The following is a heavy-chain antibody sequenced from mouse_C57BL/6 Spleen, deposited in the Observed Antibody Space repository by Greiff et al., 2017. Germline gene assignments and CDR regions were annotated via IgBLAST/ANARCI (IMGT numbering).Heavy chain of an antibody. J-gene: IGHJ2*01. Sequence: EVKLMESGGGLVKPGGSLKLSCAASGFTFSSYAMSWVRQTPEKRLEWVATISDGGSYTYYPDNVKGRFTISRDNAKNNLYLQMSHLKSEDTAMYDCAREGAYYGVDYWGQGTTLTVSS. D-gene: IGHD1-1*01. CDR1: GFTFSSYA. V-gene: IGHV5-4*01. CDR2: ISDGGSYT. CDR3: AREGAYYGVDY.